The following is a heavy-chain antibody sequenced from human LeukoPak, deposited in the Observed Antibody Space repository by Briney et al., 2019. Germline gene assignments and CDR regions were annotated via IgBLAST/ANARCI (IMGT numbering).Heavy chain of an antibody. D-gene: IGHD3-10*01. CDR3: AKGGPHYGSGSYYAFDY. J-gene: IGHJ4*02. V-gene: IGHV3-30*18. Sequence: GGSLRLSCAASGFTFSSYGMHWVRQAPGKGLEWVAVISYDGSNKYFADSVKGRFTISRDNSKNTLYLQMNSLRAEDTAVYYCAKGGPHYGSGSYYAFDYWGQGTLVTVSS. CDR1: GFTFSSYG. CDR2: ISYDGSNK.